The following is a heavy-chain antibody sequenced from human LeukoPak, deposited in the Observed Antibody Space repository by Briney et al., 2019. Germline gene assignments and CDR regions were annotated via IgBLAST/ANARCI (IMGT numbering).Heavy chain of an antibody. Sequence: GASVKVSCTASGYTFTSYDINWVRQATGQGLEWMGWMNPNSGNTGYAQKFQGRVTMTRNTSISTAYMELSSLRSEDTAVYYCARRKIAAAGISDYWGQGTLVTVSS. CDR1: GYTFTSYD. V-gene: IGHV1-8*01. J-gene: IGHJ4*02. CDR2: MNPNSGNT. CDR3: ARRKIAAAGISDY. D-gene: IGHD6-13*01.